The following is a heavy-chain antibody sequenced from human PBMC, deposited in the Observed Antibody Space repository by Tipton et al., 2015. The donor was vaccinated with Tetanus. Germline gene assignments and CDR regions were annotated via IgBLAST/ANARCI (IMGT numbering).Heavy chain of an antibody. D-gene: IGHD1-26*01. CDR1: GGSISSSYYY. Sequence: TLSLTCTVSGGSISSSYYYWGWIRQPPGKGLEWIGSLDYSGNTYYNSSLMSRVTISVDTSKNQFSLRLNSVTAVDTAVYFCARGLPREPFYFDYWGQGKQVTVSS. J-gene: IGHJ4*02. V-gene: IGHV4-39*01. CDR3: ARGLPREPFYFDY. CDR2: LDYSGNT.